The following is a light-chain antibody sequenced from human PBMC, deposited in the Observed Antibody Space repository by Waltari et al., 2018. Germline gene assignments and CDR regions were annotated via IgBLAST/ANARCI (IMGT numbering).Light chain of an antibody. V-gene: IGLV2-8*01. Sequence: QSALPQPPSASGSPGPSVTISCTGTSDHVGGSNYASRYQQHPGKAPKFLIYQVSNRPSGVPDRFSGSKSGNTASLTVSGLQAEDEADYYCSSFAGSNAVLFGGGTKLTVL. J-gene: IGLJ2*01. CDR3: SSFAGSNAVL. CDR2: QVS. CDR1: SDHVGGSNY.